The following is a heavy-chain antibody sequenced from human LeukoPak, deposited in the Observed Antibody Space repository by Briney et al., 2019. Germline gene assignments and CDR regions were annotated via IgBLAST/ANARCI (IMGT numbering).Heavy chain of an antibody. CDR2: ISWNSGSI. V-gene: IGHV3-9*01. Sequence: GGSLRLSCAASGFTFDDYAMHWVRQAPGKGLEWVSGISWNSGSIGYADSVKGRFNISRDNAKNSLYLQMNSLRAEDTALYYCAKGAKANYDSSGYLDYWGQGTLVTVSS. D-gene: IGHD3-22*01. CDR3: AKGAKANYDSSGYLDY. CDR1: GFTFDDYA. J-gene: IGHJ4*02.